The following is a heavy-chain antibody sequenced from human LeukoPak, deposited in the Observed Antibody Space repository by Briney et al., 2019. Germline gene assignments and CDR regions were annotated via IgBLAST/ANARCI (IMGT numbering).Heavy chain of an antibody. CDR3: ARVGAFPTRFYYDSTVDAFDI. Sequence: ASVKVSCKASGYTFTSYGISWVRQAPGQGLEWMGWISACNGNTNYAQKLQGRVTMTTDTSTSTAYMELRSLRSDDTAVYYCARVGAFPTRFYYDSTVDAFDIWGQGTMVTVSS. D-gene: IGHD3-22*01. V-gene: IGHV1-18*01. J-gene: IGHJ3*02. CDR2: ISACNGNT. CDR1: GYTFTSYG.